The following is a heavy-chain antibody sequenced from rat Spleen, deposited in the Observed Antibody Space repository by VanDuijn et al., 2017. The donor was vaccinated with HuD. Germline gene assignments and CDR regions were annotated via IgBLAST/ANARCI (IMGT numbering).Heavy chain of an antibody. V-gene: IGHV5-17*01. D-gene: IGHD1-6*01. CDR3: ARHGQGYTTDYYYVGYWYFDF. Sequence: EVQLVESGGGLVQPGRSLKLSCAASGFTFSDYAMAWVRQAPKKGLEWVATIIYDGSSTYYRDSVKGRFTISRDNAKSTLYLQMDSLRSEDTATYYCARHGQGYTTDYYYVGYWYFDFWGPGTMVTVSS. CDR2: IIYDGSST. J-gene: IGHJ1*01. CDR1: GFTFSDYA.